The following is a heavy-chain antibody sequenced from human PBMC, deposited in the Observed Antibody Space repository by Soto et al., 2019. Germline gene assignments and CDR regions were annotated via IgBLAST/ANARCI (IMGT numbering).Heavy chain of an antibody. CDR1: GGSISSYY. CDR3: ARRYGSCFDY. V-gene: IGHV4-59*08. CDR2: IYYRGST. D-gene: IGHD5-18*01. Sequence: QVQLQESGPGLVKPSETLSLTCTVSGGSISSYYWSWIRQPPGKGLEWIGSIYYRGSTNYNPSLKMRFNISVDASKNQFSLKLSSVTAADTAVYYCARRYGSCFDYWGQGTLVTVSS. J-gene: IGHJ4*02.